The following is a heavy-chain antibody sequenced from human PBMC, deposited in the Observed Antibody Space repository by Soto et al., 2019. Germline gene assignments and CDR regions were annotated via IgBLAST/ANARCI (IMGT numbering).Heavy chain of an antibody. D-gene: IGHD5-18*01. CDR2: ISYDGSNK. CDR3: AKSLILAWSTGGYSYGFDY. J-gene: IGHJ4*02. Sequence: LRLSCAASGFTFSSYGMHWVRQAPGKGLEWVAVISYDGSNKYYADSVKGRFTISRDNSKNTLYLQMNSLRVEDTAVYYCAKSLILAWSTGGYSYGFDYWGQGTLVTVSS. V-gene: IGHV3-30*18. CDR1: GFTFSSYG.